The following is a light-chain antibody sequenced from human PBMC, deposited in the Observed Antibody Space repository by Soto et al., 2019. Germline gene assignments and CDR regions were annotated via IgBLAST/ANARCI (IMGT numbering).Light chain of an antibody. Sequence: EIVLTQSPATLSLSPGERATLSCRASQSVSSLLAWYQQKSGQPPRLLISDASNRATGVPARFSGSGSGTDFTLIISSLEPEDFAVYYCQQGSNWPLSFGGGTKVDIK. CDR1: QSVSSL. V-gene: IGKV3-11*01. J-gene: IGKJ4*01. CDR2: DAS. CDR3: QQGSNWPLS.